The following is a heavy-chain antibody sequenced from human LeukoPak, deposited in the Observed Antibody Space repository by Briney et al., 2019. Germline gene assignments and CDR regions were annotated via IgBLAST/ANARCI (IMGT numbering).Heavy chain of an antibody. V-gene: IGHV3-23*01. CDR2: ISGSGGST. J-gene: IGHJ6*02. CDR1: GFTFSSYA. D-gene: IGHD3-9*01. CDR3: AKSTIRYYDILTAWKSYYYGMDV. Sequence: GASLRLSCAASGFTFSSYAMSWVRQAPGKGLEWVSAISGSGGSTYYADSVKGRFTISRDNSKNTLYLQMNSLRAEDTAVYYCAKSTIRYYDILTAWKSYYYGMDVWGQGTTVTVSS.